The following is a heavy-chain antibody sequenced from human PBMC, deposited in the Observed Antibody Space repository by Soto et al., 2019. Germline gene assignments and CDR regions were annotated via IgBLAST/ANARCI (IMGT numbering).Heavy chain of an antibody. J-gene: IGHJ6*02. Sequence: ASVKVSCKDSGYKFITYGITWVRQAPGQGLEWMGGISTYSGKTDYAQSLQDRVTMTTDTSTSTAYMELGSLRSDDTAVYYCARGLGTNGLDVWGQGTAVTVSS. CDR1: GYKFITYG. CDR3: ARGLGTNGLDV. V-gene: IGHV1-18*04. CDR2: ISTYSGKT. D-gene: IGHD3-16*01.